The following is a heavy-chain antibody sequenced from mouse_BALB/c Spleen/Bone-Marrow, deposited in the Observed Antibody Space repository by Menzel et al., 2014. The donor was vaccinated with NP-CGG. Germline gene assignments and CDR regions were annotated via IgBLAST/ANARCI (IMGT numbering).Heavy chain of an antibody. CDR2: ISYSGST. J-gene: IGHJ1*01. D-gene: IGHD2-1*01. V-gene: IGHV3-8*02. CDR3: ARRDYGKHFDV. CDR1: GDSITSGY. Sequence: EVNLVESGPSLVKPSQTLSLTCSVTGDSITSGYWNWIRNFPGNKLEYMGHISYSGSTYYNPSLKSRISITRDTSKNQFYLQLNSVTTEDTATYYCARRDYGKHFDVWGAGTTVTVSS.